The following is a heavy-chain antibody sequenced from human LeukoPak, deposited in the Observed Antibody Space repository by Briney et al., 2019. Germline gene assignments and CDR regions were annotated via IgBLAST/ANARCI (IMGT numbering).Heavy chain of an antibody. V-gene: IGHV1-18*01. J-gene: IGHJ4*02. CDR1: GYTFTSYG. CDR3: ARRGDYYDILTGYYTGRYFDY. CDR2: ISAYNGNT. Sequence: ASVKVSCKASGYTFTSYGISWVRQAPGQGLEWMGWISAYNGNTNYAQKLQGRVTTTTDTSTSTAYMELRSLRSDDTAVYYCARRGDYYDILTGYYTGRYFDYWGQGTLVTVSS. D-gene: IGHD3-9*01.